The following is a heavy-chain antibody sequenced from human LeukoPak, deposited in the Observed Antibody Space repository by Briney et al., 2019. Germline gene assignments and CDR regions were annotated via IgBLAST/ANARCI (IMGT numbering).Heavy chain of an antibody. J-gene: IGHJ4*02. V-gene: IGHV4-61*02. CDR1: GGSISSGSYY. Sequence: SQTLSLTCTVSGGSISSGSYYWSWIRQPAGKGLEWIGRIYTSGSTNYNPSLKHRVTISVDTSKNQFSLKLSSVIAADTAVYYCARDKGNYDYFDSWGQGTLVTVSS. D-gene: IGHD1-7*01. CDR3: ARDKGNYDYFDS. CDR2: IYTSGST.